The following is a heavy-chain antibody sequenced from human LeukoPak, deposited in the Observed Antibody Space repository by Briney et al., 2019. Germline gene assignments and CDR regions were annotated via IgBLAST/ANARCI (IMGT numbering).Heavy chain of an antibody. CDR1: GYSISSGYF. Sequence: SETLSLTCSVSGYSISSGYFWGWIRQPPGKGREWIATTHHSGATYYNPSLKSRVTLSVDTSKNQVSLKMTSVTAADTAVYYCTREVWGSTFPDYWGQGTLVTVSS. CDR3: TREVWGSTFPDY. J-gene: IGHJ4*02. D-gene: IGHD7-27*01. CDR2: THHSGAT. V-gene: IGHV4-38-2*02.